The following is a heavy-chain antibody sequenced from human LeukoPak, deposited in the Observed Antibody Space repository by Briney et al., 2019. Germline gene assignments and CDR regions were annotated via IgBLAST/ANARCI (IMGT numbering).Heavy chain of an antibody. CDR3: ARGAYGSGSYGDNWFDP. J-gene: IGHJ5*02. CDR2: INWNGNTI. V-gene: IGHV3-20*04. D-gene: IGHD3-10*01. Sequence: GGSLRLSCAASGFTFDDYDINWVRQAPGKGLEWVSHINWNGNTIGYADSMKGRFTISRDNAKNSLYPQMNSLRAEDTAVYYCARGAYGSGSYGDNWFDPWGQGTLVTVSS. CDR1: GFTFDDYD.